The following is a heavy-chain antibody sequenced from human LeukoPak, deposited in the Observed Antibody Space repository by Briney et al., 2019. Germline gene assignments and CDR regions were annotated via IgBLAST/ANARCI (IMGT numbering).Heavy chain of an antibody. J-gene: IGHJ4*02. V-gene: IGHV3-23*01. CDR3: AKVTDYYGSGLIFDY. CDR2: ISGSGGST. Sequence: GGSLRLSCAASGFTLSSYAMSWVRRAPGKGLEWVSAISGSGGSTYYADSVKGRFTISRDNSKNTLYLQMNSLRAEDTAVYYCAKVTDYYGSGLIFDYWGQGTLVTVSS. D-gene: IGHD3-10*01. CDR1: GFTLSSYA.